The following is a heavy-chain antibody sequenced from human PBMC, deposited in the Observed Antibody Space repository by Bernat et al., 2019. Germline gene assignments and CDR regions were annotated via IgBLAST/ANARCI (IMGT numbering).Heavy chain of an antibody. V-gene: IGHV3-30*03. CDR2: ISYDGSNK. CDR3: AREGAAAGALGD. D-gene: IGHD6-13*01. CDR1: GFTFSSYG. Sequence: QVQLVESGGGVVQPGRSLRLSCAASGFTFSSYGMHWVRQAPGKGLEWVAVISYDGSNKYYADSVKGRFTISRDNSKNTLYLQMNSLRAEDTAVYYCAREGAAAGALGDWGQGTLVTVSS. J-gene: IGHJ4*02.